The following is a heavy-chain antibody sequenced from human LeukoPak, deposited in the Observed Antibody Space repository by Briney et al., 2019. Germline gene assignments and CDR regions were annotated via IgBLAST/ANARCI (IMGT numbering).Heavy chain of an antibody. CDR3: AGSVDTAMPNAY. CDR2: ISSSSSYI. D-gene: IGHD5-18*01. CDR1: GFTFSSYS. J-gene: IGHJ4*02. V-gene: IGHV3-21*01. Sequence: GGSLRLSCAASGFTFSSYSMNWVRQAPGKGPEWVSSISSSSSYIYYADSVKGRFTISRDNAKNSLYLQMNSLRAEDTAVYYCAGSVDTAMPNAYWGQGTLVTVSS.